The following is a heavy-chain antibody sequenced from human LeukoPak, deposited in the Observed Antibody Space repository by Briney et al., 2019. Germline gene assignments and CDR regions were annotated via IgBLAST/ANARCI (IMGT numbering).Heavy chain of an antibody. Sequence: SETLSLTCTVSGGSISNYYWSWIRQPAGKGLEWIGRIYSSGSTNYNPSLKSRVTMSVDTSTNQFSLRLSSVTAADTAVYYCARGEGDYRGYFDSWGQGTLVTVSS. CDR3: ARGEGDYRGYFDS. J-gene: IGHJ4*02. D-gene: IGHD4-17*01. V-gene: IGHV4-4*07. CDR1: GGSISNYY. CDR2: IYSSGST.